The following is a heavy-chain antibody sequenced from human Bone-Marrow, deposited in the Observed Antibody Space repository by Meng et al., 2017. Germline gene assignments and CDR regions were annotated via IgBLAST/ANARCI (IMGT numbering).Heavy chain of an antibody. J-gene: IGHJ4*02. V-gene: IGHV3-21*01. CDR1: GFTLSSYS. CDR3: ARDHGRSGWDTDIRG. Sequence: EVQVVESRGGLVQPGGALVLFCAAYGFTLSSYSMNWVRQAPGKGLEWVSSISSSSSYIYYADSVKGRFTISRDNAKNSLYLQMNSLRAEDTAVYYCARDHGRSGWDTDIRGWGQGTLVTVSS. CDR2: ISSSSSYI. D-gene: IGHD6-19*01.